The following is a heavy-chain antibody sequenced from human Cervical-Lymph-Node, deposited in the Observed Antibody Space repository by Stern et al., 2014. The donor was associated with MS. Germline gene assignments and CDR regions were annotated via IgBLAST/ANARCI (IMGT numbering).Heavy chain of an antibody. Sequence: VQLLESGGGVVQPGRSLRLSCAASGFVFRRYALHWVRQAPGKGLEWVALISYDGRDKYYTDSVKGRFTVSRDNSSNTVDLEMNSLRLEDTAVYYCAKGGSGSYLDWGQGSLVTVSS. CDR1: GFVFRRYA. CDR3: AKGGSGSYLD. J-gene: IGHJ4*02. CDR2: ISYDGRDK. V-gene: IGHV3-30*04. D-gene: IGHD1-26*01.